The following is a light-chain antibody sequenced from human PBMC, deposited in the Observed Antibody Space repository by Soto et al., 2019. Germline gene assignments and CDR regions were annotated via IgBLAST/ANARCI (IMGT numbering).Light chain of an antibody. CDR2: WAS. V-gene: IGKV4-1*01. Sequence: DIVMTQSPDSLAVSLGERATINCKSSQSVLYSSNNKNYLAWYQQRPGPPPKLLIYWASTRESGVPDRFSGSGSVTDFTLPITSLQAEDVAVYYCQQYDSTPPTFGQGTKLEIK. J-gene: IGKJ2*01. CDR1: QSVLYSSNNKNY. CDR3: QQYDSTPPT.